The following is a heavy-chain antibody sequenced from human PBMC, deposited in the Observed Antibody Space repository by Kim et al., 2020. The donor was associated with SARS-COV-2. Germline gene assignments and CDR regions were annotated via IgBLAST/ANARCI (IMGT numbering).Heavy chain of an antibody. CDR1: GDSISSADHY. CDR3: ARGLASGIVDY. V-gene: IGHV4-31*03. J-gene: IGHJ4*02. Sequence: SETLSLTCSVSGDSISSADHYWNWIRQQPGKGLEWIGYISYSGRTSYIPSLKSRVSISLDTSKNQFSLRLNSVTAADTAVYYCARGLASGIVDYWGQGTLVTVSS. CDR2: ISYSGRT. D-gene: IGHD3-10*01.